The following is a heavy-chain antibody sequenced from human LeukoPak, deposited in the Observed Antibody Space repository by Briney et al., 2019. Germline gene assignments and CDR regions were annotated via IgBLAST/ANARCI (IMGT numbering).Heavy chain of an antibody. CDR1: GFTFGSYG. Sequence: PGGSLRLSCAASGFTFGSYGMHWVRQAPGKGLEWVAVISYDGSNKYYADSVKGRFTISRDNSKNTLYLQMNSLRAEDTAVYYCAKGPRRGWELLIAFDIWGQGTMVTVSS. D-gene: IGHD1-26*01. CDR2: ISYDGSNK. J-gene: IGHJ3*02. CDR3: AKGPRRGWELLIAFDI. V-gene: IGHV3-30*18.